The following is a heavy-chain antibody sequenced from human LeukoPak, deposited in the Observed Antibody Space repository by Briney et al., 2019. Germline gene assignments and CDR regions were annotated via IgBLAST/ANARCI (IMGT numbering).Heavy chain of an antibody. J-gene: IGHJ4*02. D-gene: IGHD3-10*01. Sequence: AASVKVSCKASGYTFTGYYMHWVRQAPGQGLEWMGWINPNSGGTNYAQKFQGRVTMTRDTSISTAYMELSRLRSDDTAVYYCAREQFYYGSGSYYNENDYWGQGTLVTVSS. CDR1: GYTFTGYY. V-gene: IGHV1-2*02. CDR2: INPNSGGT. CDR3: AREQFYYGSGSYYNENDY.